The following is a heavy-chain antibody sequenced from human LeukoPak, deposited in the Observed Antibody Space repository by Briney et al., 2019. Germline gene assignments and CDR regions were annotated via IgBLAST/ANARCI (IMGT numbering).Heavy chain of an antibody. Sequence: GGSLRLSCAASGFTFSSYAMSWVRQAPGKGLEWVSAISGSGGSTYYADSAKGRFTISRDNSKNTLYLQMNSLRAEDTAVYYCAKDLAPTYYYDSSGPADYWGQGTLVTVSS. CDR2: ISGSGGST. CDR1: GFTFSSYA. D-gene: IGHD3-22*01. CDR3: AKDLAPTYYYDSSGPADY. V-gene: IGHV3-23*01. J-gene: IGHJ4*02.